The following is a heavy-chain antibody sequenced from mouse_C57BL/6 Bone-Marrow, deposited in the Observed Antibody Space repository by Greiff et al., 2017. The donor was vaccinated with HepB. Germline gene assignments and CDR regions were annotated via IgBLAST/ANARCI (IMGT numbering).Heavy chain of an antibody. CDR1: GYTFTSYW. D-gene: IGHD3-2*02. CDR3: AIDSSGYNYAMDY. V-gene: IGHV1-74*01. J-gene: IGHJ4*01. Sequence: VQLQQPGAELVKPGASVKVSCKASGYTFTSYWMHWVKQRPGQGLEWIGRLHPSDSDTNYNPKFKGKATLTVDKSSSTAYMQLSSLTSEDSAVYYCAIDSSGYNYAMDYWGQGTSVTVSS. CDR2: LHPSDSDT.